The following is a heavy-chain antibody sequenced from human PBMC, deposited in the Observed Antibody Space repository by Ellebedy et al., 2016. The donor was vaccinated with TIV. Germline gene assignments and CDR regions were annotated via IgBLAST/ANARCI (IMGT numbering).Heavy chain of an antibody. CDR1: GDSISKNDFF. V-gene: IGHV4-39*07. CDR2: IDHSGRA. J-gene: IGHJ4*02. Sequence: SETLSLXXTVSGDSISKNDFFWSWIRQSPEKGLEWIATIDHSGRAYYNPSLESRVTISVDTSKNQFSLKILYVVAADTAVYYCAKERRDSINYIDSWGQGALVTVST. D-gene: IGHD5-24*01. CDR3: AKERRDSINYIDS.